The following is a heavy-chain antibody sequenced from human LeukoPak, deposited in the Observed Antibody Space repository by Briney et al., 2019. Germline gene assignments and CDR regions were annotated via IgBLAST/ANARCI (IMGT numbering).Heavy chain of an antibody. CDR3: ARESSSDNDDYYHNPEYLQH. CDR1: GFTFSRYD. Sequence: GGSLRLSCAASGFTFSRYDMNWVRQAPGKGLEWIAYISSSGNIIYYSDSVKGRFTISRDNANSSLYLQMNSLSAEDTAVYYCARESSSDNDDYYHNPEYLQHWGQGTLVTVSS. V-gene: IGHV3-48*03. J-gene: IGHJ1*01. D-gene: IGHD3-10*01. CDR2: ISSSGNII.